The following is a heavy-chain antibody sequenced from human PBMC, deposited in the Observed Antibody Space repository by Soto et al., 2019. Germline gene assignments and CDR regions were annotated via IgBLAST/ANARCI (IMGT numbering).Heavy chain of an antibody. CDR1: GFMFSSYW. Sequence: EVQLVESGGGLVQPGGSLRLSCAASGFMFSSYWMTWVRQAPGKGLEWVANIKFDGSVINYIDSVKGRFTISRDNAKSSLYLQMNSLRAEDTAMYYCARDSGWDIVVVPPATQNHYFDYWGPGTLVTVSS. D-gene: IGHD2-2*01. V-gene: IGHV3-7*01. J-gene: IGHJ4*02. CDR3: ARDSGWDIVVVPPATQNHYFDY. CDR2: IKFDGSVI.